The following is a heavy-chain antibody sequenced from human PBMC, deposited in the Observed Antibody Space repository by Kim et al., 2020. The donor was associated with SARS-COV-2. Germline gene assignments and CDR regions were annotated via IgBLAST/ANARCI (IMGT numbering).Heavy chain of an antibody. J-gene: IGHJ6*02. V-gene: IGHV1-18*01. D-gene: IGHD6-19*01. CDR1: GYTFTSYG. CDR3: ARDHVRHSIAVPIYYYYYGMDV. Sequence: ASVKVSCKASGYTFTSYGISWVRQAPGQGLEWMGWISAYNGNTNYAQKLQGRVTMTTDTSTSTAYMELRSLRSDDTAVYYCARDHVRHSIAVPIYYYYYGMDVWGQGTTVTVSS. CDR2: ISAYNGNT.